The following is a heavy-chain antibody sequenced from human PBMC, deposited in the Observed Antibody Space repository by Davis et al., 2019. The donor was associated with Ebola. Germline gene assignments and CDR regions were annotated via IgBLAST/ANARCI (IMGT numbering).Heavy chain of an antibody. CDR1: GGSFSGYY. V-gene: IGHV4-34*01. Sequence: PSETLSLTCAVYGGSFSGYYWSWIRQPPGKGLEWIGEINHSGSTNYNPSLKSRVTISVDTSKNQFSLKLSSVTAADTAVYYCARRGLESTYYYYYMDVWGKGTTVTVSS. J-gene: IGHJ6*03. D-gene: IGHD3/OR15-3a*01. CDR2: INHSGST. CDR3: ARRGLESTYYYYYMDV.